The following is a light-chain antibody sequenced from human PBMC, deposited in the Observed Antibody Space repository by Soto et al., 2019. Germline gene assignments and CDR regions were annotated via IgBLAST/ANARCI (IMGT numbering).Light chain of an antibody. CDR2: DAS. CDR3: HQHGSSRRT. J-gene: IGKJ1*01. V-gene: IGKV3-20*01. CDR1: QSVSSNY. Sequence: EIVLTQSPGTLSLSPGERATLSCRASQSVSSNYLAWYQQKPGQAPRLLIYDASSRAAGIPDRFSGNGSGTDLTLTISRLEPEDFAVYYCHQHGSSRRTFGQGTKLQI.